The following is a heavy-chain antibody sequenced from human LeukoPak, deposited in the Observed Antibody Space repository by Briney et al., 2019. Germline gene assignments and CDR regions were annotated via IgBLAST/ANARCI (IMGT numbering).Heavy chain of an antibody. CDR2: IYHSGST. V-gene: IGHV4-30-2*01. D-gene: IGHD3-10*01. Sequence: SETLSLTCAVSGGSISSGGYYWSWIRQPPGKGLEWIGYIYHSGSTYYNPSLKSRVTISVDRSKNQFSLKLTSVTAADTAVYYCARDRELGYWGQGTLVTVSS. CDR1: GGSISSGGYY. CDR3: ARDRELGY. J-gene: IGHJ4*02.